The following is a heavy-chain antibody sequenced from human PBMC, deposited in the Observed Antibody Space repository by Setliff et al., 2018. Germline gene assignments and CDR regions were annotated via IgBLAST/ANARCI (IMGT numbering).Heavy chain of an antibody. CDR1: GFTFSNYA. D-gene: IGHD3-22*01. J-gene: IGHJ4*02. V-gene: IGHV3-33*08. CDR2: IWYDGSNK. CDR3: ARDDPRMIVVL. Sequence: PGGSLRLSCVASGFTFSNYAMAWVRQAPGKGLEWVAVIWYDGSNKYYADSVKGRFTISRDNSKNTLYLQMNSLRAEDTAVYYCARDDPRMIVVLWGQGTLVTSPQ.